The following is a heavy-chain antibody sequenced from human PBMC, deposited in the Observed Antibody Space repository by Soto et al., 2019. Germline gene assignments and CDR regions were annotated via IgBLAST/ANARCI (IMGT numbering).Heavy chain of an antibody. CDR2: ISYEGSNK. CDR1: GFTFSTCS. Sequence: QVQLVESGGGVVQPGRSLRLSCAASGFTFSTCSMHWVRQAPGKGLEWVAVISYEGSNKYYADSVKGRFTISRDNSNNTLFLQMTSLRAADTGVYYCAKDAATVTTNWYFDLWGRGTLVTVSS. CDR3: AKDAATVTTNWYFDL. V-gene: IGHV3-30*18. D-gene: IGHD4-17*01. J-gene: IGHJ2*01.